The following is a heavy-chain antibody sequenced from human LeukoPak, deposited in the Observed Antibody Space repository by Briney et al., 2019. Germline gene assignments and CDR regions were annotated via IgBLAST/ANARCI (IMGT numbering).Heavy chain of an antibody. CDR1: GFTFSSYA. V-gene: IGHV3-21*01. CDR3: ARGFGVAATVYMDV. Sequence: PGGSLRLSCAASGFTFSSYAMSWVRQAPGKGLEWVSSISSSSYIYYADSVKGRFTISRDNAKNSLYLQMNSLRAEDTAVYYCARGFGVAATVYMDVWGKGTTVTVSS. CDR2: ISSSSYI. J-gene: IGHJ6*03. D-gene: IGHD2-15*01.